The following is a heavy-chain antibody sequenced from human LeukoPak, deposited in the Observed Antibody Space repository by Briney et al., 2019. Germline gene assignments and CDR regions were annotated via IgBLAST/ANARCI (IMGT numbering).Heavy chain of an antibody. CDR1: GFTFSSYH. CDR3: ARTHERALDY. J-gene: IGHJ4*02. Sequence: PGGSLRLSCAASGFTFSSYHMTWVRQAPGKGLEWVSYISIFSSTIYYADSVKGRFTISRDDAKNSVYLQMNSLRVDDTAVYYFARTHERALDYWGQGTLVAVSP. CDR2: ISIFSSTI. V-gene: IGHV3-48*01.